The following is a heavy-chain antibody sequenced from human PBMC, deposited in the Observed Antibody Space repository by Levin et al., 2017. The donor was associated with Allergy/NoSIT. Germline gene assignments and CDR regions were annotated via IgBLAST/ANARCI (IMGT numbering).Heavy chain of an antibody. D-gene: IGHD3-3*01. CDR1: GFTFSSYS. CDR3: ARADFWSGYYMDFDY. V-gene: IGHV3-48*02. CDR2: ISSSSSTI. Sequence: GESLKISCAASGFTFSSYSMNWVRQAPGKGLEWVSYISSSSSTIYYADSVKGRFTISRDNAKNSLYLQMNSLRDEDTAVYYCARADFWSGYYMDFDYWGQGTLVTVSS. J-gene: IGHJ4*02.